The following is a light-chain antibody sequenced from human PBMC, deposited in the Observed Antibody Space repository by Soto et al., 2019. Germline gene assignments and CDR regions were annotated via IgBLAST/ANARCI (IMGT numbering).Light chain of an antibody. CDR3: QQYNNYPWT. CDR2: DAS. CDR1: QNINRR. J-gene: IGKJ1*01. Sequence: DIQMSQSPSTLSACVGDRVTITCRASQNINRRLAWYQQKPGKAPNLLIYDASSLESGVPARFSGGGSGTEFALTISSLQPDDFSTFYCQQYNNYPWTFGQGTKVDI. V-gene: IGKV1-5*01.